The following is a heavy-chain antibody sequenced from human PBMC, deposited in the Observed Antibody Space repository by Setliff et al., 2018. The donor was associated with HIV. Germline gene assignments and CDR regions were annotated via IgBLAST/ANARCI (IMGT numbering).Heavy chain of an antibody. CDR2: IIPIFGTA. J-gene: IGHJ6*03. Sequence: SVKVSCKASGGTFSSYAISWVRQAPGQGLEWMGGIIPIFGTANYAQKFQGRVTITTDESTSTAYMELSSLRSEDAAVYYCARFGGPDFGGARSHRYYYYYMDVWGKGTTVTVSS. CDR3: ARFGGPDFGGARSHRYYYYYMDV. D-gene: IGHD3-3*01. V-gene: IGHV1-69*05. CDR1: GGTFSSYA.